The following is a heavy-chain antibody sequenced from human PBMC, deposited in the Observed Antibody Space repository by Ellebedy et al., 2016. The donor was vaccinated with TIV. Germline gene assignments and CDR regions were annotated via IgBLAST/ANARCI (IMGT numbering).Heavy chain of an antibody. CDR2: IYQDGIAQ. J-gene: IGHJ5*02. Sequence: GGSLRLSCAASGFSFRSYWMSWVRRAPGKGLEWVANIYQDGIAQYYVDSVKGRFTISRDNAKNSLFLQMNSRRVEDTAVYYCARRGSYGDYAVQVNSWFDRWGRGTLVTVAS. CDR1: GFSFRSYW. D-gene: IGHD4-17*01. V-gene: IGHV3-7*01. CDR3: ARRGSYGDYAVQVNSWFDR.